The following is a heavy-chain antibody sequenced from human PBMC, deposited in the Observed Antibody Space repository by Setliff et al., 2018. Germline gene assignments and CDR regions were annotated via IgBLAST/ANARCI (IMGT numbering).Heavy chain of an antibody. V-gene: IGHV1-69*13. Sequence: GASVKVSCKASGGTFRDFAISWVRQAPGQGLEWMGGIMPVFGTPDYAQKFEGRVTISADETTTTAYLELSSLRSEDTGVYYCGSRQFPGGDNYYYFMDVWAKGPRSPSP. CDR2: IMPVFGTP. CDR3: GSRQFPGGDNYYYFMDV. J-gene: IGHJ6*03. D-gene: IGHD1-1*01. CDR1: GGTFRDFA.